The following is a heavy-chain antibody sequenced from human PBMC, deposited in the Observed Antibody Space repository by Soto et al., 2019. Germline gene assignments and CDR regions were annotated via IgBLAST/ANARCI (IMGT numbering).Heavy chain of an antibody. V-gene: IGHV3-30-3*01. D-gene: IGHD3-9*01. CDR3: ARDFLWRYDILRRGGMDV. CDR2: ISYDGSNK. Sequence: GGSLSLSCAASGFTFSSYAMHWVRQTPGKGLEWVAVISYDGSNKYYADSVKGRFTISRDNSKNTLYLQMNSLRAEDTAVYYCARDFLWRYDILRRGGMDVWGQGTTVTVSS. J-gene: IGHJ6*02. CDR1: GFTFSSYA.